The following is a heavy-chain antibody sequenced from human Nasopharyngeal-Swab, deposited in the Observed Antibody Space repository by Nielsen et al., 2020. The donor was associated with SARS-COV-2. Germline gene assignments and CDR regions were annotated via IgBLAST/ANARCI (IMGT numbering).Heavy chain of an antibody. D-gene: IGHD6-13*01. CDR3: ASNWRYSSFVPRMAPAFDI. CDR2: IYGGGDT. V-gene: IGHV3-53*04. J-gene: IGHJ3*02. CDR1: GFAVSRTY. Sequence: GESLKISCAASGFAVSRTYMTWVRQAPGKGLEWVSIIYGGGDTYYAESVKGRFTISRHNSENTLFLQMNSLRVEDTAMYYCASNWRYSSFVPRMAPAFDIWGQGTMVTVSS.